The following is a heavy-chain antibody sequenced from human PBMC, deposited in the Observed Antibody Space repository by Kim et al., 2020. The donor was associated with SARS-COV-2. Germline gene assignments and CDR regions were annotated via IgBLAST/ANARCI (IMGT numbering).Heavy chain of an antibody. CDR3: ARGFDMDV. J-gene: IGHJ6*02. Sequence: ASVKVSCKVSGYSLSELSMHWVRQAPGKGLEWMGVFHSEHGETVHAQKLQGRVTMTGDTSTDTAYMELSGLRSEDTAVYYCARGFDMDVWGQGTTVIVSS. V-gene: IGHV1-24*01. CDR2: FHSEHGET. CDR1: GYSLSELS.